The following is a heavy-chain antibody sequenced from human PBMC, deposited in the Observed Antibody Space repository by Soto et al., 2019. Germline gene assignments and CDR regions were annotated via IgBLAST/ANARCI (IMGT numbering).Heavy chain of an antibody. D-gene: IGHD6-13*01. CDR3: ASAWYRSSWFGS. CDR2: TRNKANSYTT. CDR1: GFTFSDHY. V-gene: IGHV3-72*01. J-gene: IGHJ1*01. Sequence: EVQLVESGGGLVQPGGSLRLSCAASGFTFSDHYMAWVRQAPGQGLEWVGRTRNKANSYTTEHAASVKGSFTISRDDSKNSLYRQLNRLTAGDAAVYCGASAWYRSSWFGSGGQGTLVIVPS.